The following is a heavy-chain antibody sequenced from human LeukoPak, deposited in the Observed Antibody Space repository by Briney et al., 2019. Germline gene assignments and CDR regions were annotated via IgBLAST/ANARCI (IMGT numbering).Heavy chain of an antibody. CDR3: AKEPYYYDSSGYCDY. J-gene: IGHJ4*02. Sequence: GGSLRLSCAASGFTFSSYAMSWVRQAPGKGLEWVSAISGSGGSTYYADSVKGRFAISRDNSKNTLYLRMNSLRAEDTAVYYCAKEPYYYDSSGYCDYWGQGTLVTVSS. CDR2: ISGSGGST. CDR1: GFTFSSYA. V-gene: IGHV3-23*01. D-gene: IGHD3-22*01.